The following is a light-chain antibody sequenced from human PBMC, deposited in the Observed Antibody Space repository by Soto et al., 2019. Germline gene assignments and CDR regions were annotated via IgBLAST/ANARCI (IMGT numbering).Light chain of an antibody. V-gene: IGKV1-5*03. CDR1: QTIGNW. Sequence: DIQMTQSPSTLPASVGDRVTITCRASQTIGNWLAWYQQKPGKVPKLLIYNASTLESGAPSRFSGSGSGTEFTLTFSSLQPDDFATFYCQQCNLYWTFGQGTKVEIK. J-gene: IGKJ1*01. CDR2: NAS. CDR3: QQCNLYWT.